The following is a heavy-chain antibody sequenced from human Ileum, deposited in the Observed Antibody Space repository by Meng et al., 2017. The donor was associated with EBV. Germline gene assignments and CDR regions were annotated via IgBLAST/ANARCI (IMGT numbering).Heavy chain of an antibody. CDR3: ARHHHSPTFDY. Sequence: LQRKAAAPCTRKLSATLSRTCPCSGGSISSSSYYWAWIRQPPGEGLDWIGSVVYSGTTYYTSSLKSRVSISVDTSKNQFSLKLSSVTAADTAVYYCARHHHSPTFDYWGQGTLVTVSS. D-gene: IGHD1-14*01. V-gene: IGHV4-39*01. CDR1: GGSISSSSYY. J-gene: IGHJ4*02. CDR2: VVYSGTT.